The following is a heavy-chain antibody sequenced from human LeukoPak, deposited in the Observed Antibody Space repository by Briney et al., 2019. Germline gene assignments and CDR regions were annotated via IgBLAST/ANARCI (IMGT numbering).Heavy chain of an antibody. CDR3: ARYGSMGFYYYMDV. Sequence: ASVKVSCKASGYTFTGYYMHWVRQAPGQGFEWMGWINPNSGGTNYAQKFQGRVTMTRDTSISTAYMELSRLRSDDTAVYYCARYGSMGFYYYMDVWGKGTTVTVSS. CDR2: INPNSGGT. V-gene: IGHV1-2*02. CDR1: GYTFTGYY. D-gene: IGHD2/OR15-2a*01. J-gene: IGHJ6*03.